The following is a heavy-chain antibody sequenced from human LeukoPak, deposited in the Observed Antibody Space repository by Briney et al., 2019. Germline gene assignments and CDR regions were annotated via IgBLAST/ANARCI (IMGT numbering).Heavy chain of an antibody. CDR3: ASADDILTGYSPLAGYFDY. Sequence: GGSLRLSCAASGFTFSSYAMHWVRQAPGKGLEWVAVISYDGSNKYYADSVKGRFTISRDNSKNTLYLQMNSLRAEDTAVYYCASADDILTGYSPLAGYFDYWGQGTLVTVSS. J-gene: IGHJ4*02. V-gene: IGHV3-30*04. CDR2: ISYDGSNK. CDR1: GFTFSSYA. D-gene: IGHD3-9*01.